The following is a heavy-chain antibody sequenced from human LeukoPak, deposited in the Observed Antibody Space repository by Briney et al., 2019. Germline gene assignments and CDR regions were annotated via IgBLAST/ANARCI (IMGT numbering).Heavy chain of an antibody. CDR2: IYYSGST. CDR1: GGSISSSRYY. V-gene: IGHV4-39*01. D-gene: IGHD3-22*01. CDR3: ASEPHSSGYYS. J-gene: IGHJ5*02. Sequence: SETLSLTCTVSGGSISSSRYYWGWIRQPPGKGLEWIGSIYYSGSTYYNPSLKSRVTISVDTSKNQFSLKLSSVTAADTAVYYCASEPHSSGYYSWGQGTLVTVSS.